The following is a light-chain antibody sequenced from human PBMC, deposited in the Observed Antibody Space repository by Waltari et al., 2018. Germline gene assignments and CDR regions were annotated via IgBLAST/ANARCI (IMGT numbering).Light chain of an antibody. J-gene: IGLJ2*01. CDR3: RSYVASRIV. V-gene: IGLV2-8*01. CDR2: QVS. CDR1: TNDIGRYDY. Sequence: QSALTQPPPASGSPGQPVTLSCTGTTNDIGRYDYVCWYQHHPGKAPKLIIYQVSNRPEGVSKRFSGSKSGSTASLTVSALRIEDEAIYYCRSYVASRIVFGGGHRLTVL.